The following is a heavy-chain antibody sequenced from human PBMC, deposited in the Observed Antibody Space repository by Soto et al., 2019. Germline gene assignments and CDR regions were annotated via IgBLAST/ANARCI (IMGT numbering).Heavy chain of an antibody. CDR3: AREEAAARPRGYYYGMDV. CDR2: IIPIFGTA. Sequence: SVKVSCKASGGTFSSYAISWVLQAPGQGLEWMGGIIPIFGTANYAQKFQGRVTITADKSTSTAYMELSSLRSEDTAVYYCAREEAAARPRGYYYGMDVWGQGTTVTVSS. J-gene: IGHJ6*02. D-gene: IGHD6-13*01. CDR1: GGTFSSYA. V-gene: IGHV1-69*06.